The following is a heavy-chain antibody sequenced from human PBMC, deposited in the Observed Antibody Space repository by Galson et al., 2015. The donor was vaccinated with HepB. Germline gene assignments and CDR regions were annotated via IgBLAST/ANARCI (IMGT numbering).Heavy chain of an antibody. D-gene: IGHD3-10*01. V-gene: IGHV1-69*13. J-gene: IGHJ6*03. Sequence: SVKVSCKASGGTFSSYAISWVRQAPGQGLEWMGGIIPIFGTANYAQKFQGKVTITADESTSTAYMELSSLRSEDTAVYYCARGRTGSRTQGGYYYYYMDVWGKGTTVTVSS. CDR2: IIPIFGTA. CDR1: GGTFSSYA. CDR3: ARGRTGSRTQGGYYYYYMDV.